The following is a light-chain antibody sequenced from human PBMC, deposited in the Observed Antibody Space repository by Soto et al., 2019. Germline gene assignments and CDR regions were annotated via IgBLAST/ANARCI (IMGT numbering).Light chain of an antibody. J-gene: IGKJ5*01. CDR1: QSVSNNY. V-gene: IGKV3-20*01. Sequence: IVLTQSPGTLSLSPGEGAALSFRASQSVSNNYLAWYQRKPGQAPRLLISGASTRATGIPDRFSGSGSGTDFTLTISRLEPEDFAVYYCHQYGSTPLTFGQGTRLEIK. CDR3: HQYGSTPLT. CDR2: GAS.